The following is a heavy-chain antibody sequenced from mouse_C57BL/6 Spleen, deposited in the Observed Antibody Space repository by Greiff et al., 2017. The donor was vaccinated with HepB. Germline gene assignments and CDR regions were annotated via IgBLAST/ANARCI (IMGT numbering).Heavy chain of an antibody. CDR3: ARGTGYWYFDV. CDR2: INPSSGYT. V-gene: IGHV1-4*01. CDR1: GYTFTSYT. Sequence: LVESGAELARPGASVKMSCKASGYTFTSYTMHWVKQRPGQGLEWIGYINPSSGYTKYNQKFKDKATLTADKSSSTAYMQLSSLTSEDSAVYYCARGTGYWYFDVWGTGTTVTVAS. J-gene: IGHJ1*03. D-gene: IGHD3-3*01.